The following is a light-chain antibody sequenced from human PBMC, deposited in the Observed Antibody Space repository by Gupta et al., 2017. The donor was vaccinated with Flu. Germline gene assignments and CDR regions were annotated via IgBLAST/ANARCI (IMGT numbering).Light chain of an antibody. CDR1: SSDVGTYNY. CDR2: EVT. Sequence: QSALTQTPSASGSPGQSITISCTGTSSDVGTYNYLSWYQQHPGKAPKLIIYEVTKRPSGVPDRFSGSKSGNTASLTVSGLQADDEAAYYCSSYAGSNTWVFGGGTKLTVL. V-gene: IGLV2-8*01. J-gene: IGLJ3*02. CDR3: SSYAGSNTWV.